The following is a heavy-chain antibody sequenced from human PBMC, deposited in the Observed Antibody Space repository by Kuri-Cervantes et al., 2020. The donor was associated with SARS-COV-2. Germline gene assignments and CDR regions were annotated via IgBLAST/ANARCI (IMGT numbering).Heavy chain of an antibody. D-gene: IGHD4-11*01. J-gene: IGHJ6*02. V-gene: IGHV1-2*04. Sequence: ASVKVSCKASGYTFTGYYMHWVRQAPGQGLEWMGWINPNSGGTNYAQKFQGWVTMTRDTSTSTAYMELSRLRSDDTAVYYCASNSNYWYYGMDVWGQGTTVTVSS. CDR3: ASNSNYWYYGMDV. CDR1: GYTFTGYY. CDR2: INPNSGGT.